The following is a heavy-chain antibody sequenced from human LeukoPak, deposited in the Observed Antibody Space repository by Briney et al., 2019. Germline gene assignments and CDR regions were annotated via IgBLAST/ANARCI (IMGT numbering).Heavy chain of an antibody. D-gene: IGHD3-10*01. CDR1: GFTFSSYG. CDR3: AKPLWFGESDYYYYMDV. CDR2: ISGSGGST. Sequence: GGSLRLSCAASGFTFSSYGMSWVRQAPGKGLEWVSAISGSGGSTYYADSVKGRFTISRDNSKNTLYLQMNSLRAEDTAVYYCAKPLWFGESDYYYYMDVWGKGTTVTISS. J-gene: IGHJ6*03. V-gene: IGHV3-23*01.